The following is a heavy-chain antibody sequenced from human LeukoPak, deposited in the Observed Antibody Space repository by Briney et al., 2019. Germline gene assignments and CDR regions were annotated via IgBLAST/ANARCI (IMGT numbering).Heavy chain of an antibody. CDR3: AKPPYSSSWAIDY. Sequence: GGSLRLSCAASGFTFSSYAMSWVRQAPGTGLEWVSAISTSGGITYYADPVKGRFTISRDNSKNTLYLQMNSLRAEDTALYYCAKPPYSSSWAIDYWGQGTLVTVSS. CDR1: GFTFSSYA. CDR2: ISTSGGIT. J-gene: IGHJ4*02. V-gene: IGHV3-23*01. D-gene: IGHD6-13*01.